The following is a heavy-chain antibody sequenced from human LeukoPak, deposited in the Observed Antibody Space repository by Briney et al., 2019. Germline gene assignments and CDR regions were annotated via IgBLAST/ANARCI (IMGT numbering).Heavy chain of an antibody. D-gene: IGHD2-2*02. V-gene: IGHV4-39*07. CDR1: GGSISTITDY. Sequence: SETLSLTCTVSGGSISTITDYWGWIRQPPGKGPEWIASISYSGNTFYNPSLKSRVTVSVDTSKNQFSLKLSSVTAADTAVYYCARDPNTSDFDFWGQGTLVTVSS. CDR2: ISYSGNT. J-gene: IGHJ4*02. CDR3: ARDPNTSDFDF.